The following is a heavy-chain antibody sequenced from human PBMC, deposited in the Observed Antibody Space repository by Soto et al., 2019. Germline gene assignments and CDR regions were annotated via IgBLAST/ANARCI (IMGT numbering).Heavy chain of an antibody. CDR3: TTFATSGRYVNDYYGIDV. J-gene: IGHJ6*02. V-gene: IGHV6-1*01. CDR2: TYYRSKWYT. Sequence: SQTLPLTCAISGDSVASNSAAWNWIRQSPSRGLEWLGRTYYRSKWYTDYAESVKSRITINPDTSKNQVALQLKSVTPEDTAVYYCTTFATSGRYVNDYYGIDVWGQVTTVTVSS. CDR1: GDSVASNSAA. D-gene: IGHD5-12*01.